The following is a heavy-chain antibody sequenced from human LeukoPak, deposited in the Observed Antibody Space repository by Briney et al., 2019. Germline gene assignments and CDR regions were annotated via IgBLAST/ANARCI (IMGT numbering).Heavy chain of an antibody. D-gene: IGHD3-22*01. Sequence: PGGSLRLSCAASGFTFSSYAMSWVRQAPGKGLEWVSGINWNGGSTGYADSVKGRFTISRDNAKNSLYLQMNSLRAEDTALYYCARDRDYDSSGYLRWGQGTLVTVSS. CDR3: ARDRDYDSSGYLR. CDR1: GFTFSSYA. J-gene: IGHJ4*02. CDR2: INWNGGST. V-gene: IGHV3-20*04.